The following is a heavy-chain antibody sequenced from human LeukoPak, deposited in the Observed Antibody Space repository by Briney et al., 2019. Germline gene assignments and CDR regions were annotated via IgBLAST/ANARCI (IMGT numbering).Heavy chain of an antibody. Sequence: GGSLRPSCAASGFVFTNHAMGWVRQAPGKGLEFVSAISGSGARTYYADSLKGRLTISRDNSKNTLYLQMNSLRAEDTAVYYCARAHYGDYVFGYWGQGTLVTVSS. CDR1: GFVFTNHA. CDR3: ARAHYGDYVFGY. J-gene: IGHJ4*02. CDR2: ISGSGART. D-gene: IGHD4-17*01. V-gene: IGHV3-23*01.